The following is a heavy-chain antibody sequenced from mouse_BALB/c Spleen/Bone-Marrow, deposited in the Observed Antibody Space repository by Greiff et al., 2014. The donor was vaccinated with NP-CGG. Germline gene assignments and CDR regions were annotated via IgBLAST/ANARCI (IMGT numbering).Heavy chain of an antibody. Sequence: DVHLVESGAELVKPGASVKLSCTASGFNIKDTYMHWVKQRPEQGLEWIGRIDPANGNTKYDPKFQGKATITADTSSNTAYLQPSSLTSEDTAVYYCANYDYGWYFDVWGAGTTVTVSS. CDR2: IDPANGNT. CDR1: GFNIKDTY. D-gene: IGHD2-4*01. J-gene: IGHJ1*01. CDR3: ANYDYGWYFDV. V-gene: IGHV14-3*02.